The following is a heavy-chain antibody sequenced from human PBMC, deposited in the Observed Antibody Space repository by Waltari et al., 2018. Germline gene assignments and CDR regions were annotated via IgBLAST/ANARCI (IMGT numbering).Heavy chain of an antibody. J-gene: IGHJ3*02. CDR2: VDPEDGET. V-gene: IGHV1-69-2*01. CDR3: ATAPTQYGDRWRGDAFDI. CDR1: GYTFTDYY. D-gene: IGHD4-17*01. Sequence: EVQLVQSGAEVKKPGATVKISCKASGYTFTDYYMHWVQQAPGKGLEWMGRVDPEDGETRYAGKFQGRVTITADTSTDTAYMELSSLRSEDTAVYYCATAPTQYGDRWRGDAFDIWGQGTMVTVSS.